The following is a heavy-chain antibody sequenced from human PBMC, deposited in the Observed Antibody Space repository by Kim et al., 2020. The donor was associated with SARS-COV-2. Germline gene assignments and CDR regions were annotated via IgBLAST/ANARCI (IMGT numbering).Heavy chain of an antibody. CDR3: ARVYYYYYGMDV. Sequence: SETLSLTCTVSGGSISSSSYYWGWIRQPPGKGLEWIGSIYYSGSTYYNPSLKSRVTISVDTSKNQFSLKLSSVTAADTSVYYCARVYYYYYGMDVWGQGTTVTVSS. CDR1: GGSISSSSYY. V-gene: IGHV4-39*07. CDR2: IYYSGST. J-gene: IGHJ6*02.